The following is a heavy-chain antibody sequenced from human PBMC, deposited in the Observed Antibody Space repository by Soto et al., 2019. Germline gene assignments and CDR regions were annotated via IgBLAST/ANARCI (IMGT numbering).Heavy chain of an antibody. CDR2: IKQDGSEK. D-gene: IGHD3-3*01. Sequence: PGGSLRLSCAASGFTFSSYWMSWVRQAPGKGLEWVANIKQDGSEKYYVDSVKGRFTISRDNAKNSLYLQMNSLRAEDTAVYYCARERDYDFWSGYYYYYYYMDVWGKETTVTVSS. J-gene: IGHJ6*03. V-gene: IGHV3-7*01. CDR1: GFTFSSYW. CDR3: ARERDYDFWSGYYYYYYYMDV.